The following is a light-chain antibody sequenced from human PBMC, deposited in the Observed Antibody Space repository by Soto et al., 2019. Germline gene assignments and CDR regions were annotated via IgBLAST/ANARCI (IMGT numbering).Light chain of an antibody. CDR3: SSFAGDNTLV. CDR1: GSDIAVYDF. J-gene: IGLJ2*01. V-gene: IGLV2-8*01. Sequence: QSALTQPPSASGSPGQSVTISCAGTGSDIAVYDFVSWYQQHPDKAPKLIIYEVYKRPSGVPDRFSASKSGNTASLTVSGLQAEDEADYYGSSFAGDNTLVFGGGTKVTVL. CDR2: EVY.